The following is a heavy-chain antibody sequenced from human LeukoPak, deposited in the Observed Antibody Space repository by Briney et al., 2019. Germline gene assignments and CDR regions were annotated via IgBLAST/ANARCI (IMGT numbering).Heavy chain of an antibody. V-gene: IGHV4-39*01. J-gene: IGHJ5*02. CDR1: GGSISSSTYY. Sequence: SETLSLTCTVSGGSISSSTYYWDWIRQPPGKGLEWIGNINYSGSSYYNPSLKSRVTLSVDTSKNQFSLKLSSVTAADTAMYYCARHDSSRDWFDPWGQGTLVTVSS. D-gene: IGHD2-21*01. CDR2: INYSGSS. CDR3: ARHDSSRDWFDP.